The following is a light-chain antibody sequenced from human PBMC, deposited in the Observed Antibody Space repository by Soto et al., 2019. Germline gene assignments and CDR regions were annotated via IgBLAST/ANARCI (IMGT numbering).Light chain of an antibody. CDR1: ISDVGFYAR. CDR3: SSYTSSSTYV. V-gene: IGLV2-18*02. Sequence: QSALTQPPSVSGSPGQSVTISCTGTISDVGFYARVSWYQQPPGTAPKLLIYDVTNRPSGVPDRFSVSQSGKTASLTISGLQAGDEADYYCSSYTSSSTYVFGTGTKLTVL. J-gene: IGLJ1*01. CDR2: DVT.